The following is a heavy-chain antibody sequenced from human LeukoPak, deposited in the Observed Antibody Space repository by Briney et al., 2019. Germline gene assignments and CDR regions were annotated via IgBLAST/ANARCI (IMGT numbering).Heavy chain of an antibody. D-gene: IGHD1-20*01. CDR1: GYSFSGYY. CDR2: INPESRGT. V-gene: IGHV1-2*02. Sequence: ASVKVSCKSSGYSFSGYYMPWVRQARAQGLEWMGWINPESRGTFLAERFQGRVTMTGDTSISTAYMELSSLKSDDTAVYFCARGISGTTHSFDLWGQGTLVTVSS. J-gene: IGHJ4*02. CDR3: ARGISGTTHSFDL.